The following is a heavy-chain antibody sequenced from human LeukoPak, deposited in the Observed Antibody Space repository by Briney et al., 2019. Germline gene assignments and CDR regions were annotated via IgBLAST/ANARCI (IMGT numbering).Heavy chain of an antibody. V-gene: IGHV3-15*01. CDR2: IKSKTDGGTT. CDR1: GFTFSNAW. J-gene: IGHJ4*02. CDR3: AKDLGAYDSYYFDY. D-gene: IGHD3-22*01. Sequence: PGGSLRLSFAASGFTFSNAWMSWVRQAPGKGLEWVGRIKSKTDGGTTDYAAPVKGRFTISRNDSKNTLYLQMNSLRAEDTAVYYCAKDLGAYDSYYFDYWGQGTLVTVSS.